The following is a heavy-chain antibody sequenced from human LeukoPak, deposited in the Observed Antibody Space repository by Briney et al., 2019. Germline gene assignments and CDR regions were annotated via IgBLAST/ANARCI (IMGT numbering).Heavy chain of an antibody. J-gene: IGHJ5*02. Sequence: PSETLSLTCTVSGVSISSYYWSWLRQPPGKGLEWVGYIYYSGNTNYNPSLKTRVTMSADTSTNQFSLKLSSVTAADTAVYYCARDLGYCSSTSCHNWFDPWGQGTLVTVSS. V-gene: IGHV4-59*01. D-gene: IGHD2-2*01. CDR3: ARDLGYCSSTSCHNWFDP. CDR1: GVSISSYY. CDR2: IYYSGNT.